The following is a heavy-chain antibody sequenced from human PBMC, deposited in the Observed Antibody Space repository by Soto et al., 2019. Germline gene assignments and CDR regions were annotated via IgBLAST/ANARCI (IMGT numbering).Heavy chain of an antibody. J-gene: IGHJ4*01. V-gene: IGHV6-1*01. CDR3: ARGEQYSGRIFDY. CDR2: TYYRSKWYY. Sequence: QSLSHPCAMTGDSGSINRSGWSWVRQSPSRGLEWLGRTYYRSKWYYEYAVSVRGRITINPDTSKNQYSLQLNSVPPEDTAVYFCARGEQYSGRIFDYWGQGTLVTVSS. D-gene: IGHD1-26*01. CDR1: GDSGSINRSG.